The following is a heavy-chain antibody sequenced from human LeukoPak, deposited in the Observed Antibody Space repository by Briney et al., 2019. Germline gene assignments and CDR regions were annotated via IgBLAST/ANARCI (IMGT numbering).Heavy chain of an antibody. Sequence: PGGSLRLSCAASGFTVSSNYMSWVRQAPGKGLEWVSVIYSGGSTYYADSVKGRFTISRHNSKNTLYLQMNRLRAEDTAVYYCARGYCSSTSCYYFDYWGQGTLVTVSS. J-gene: IGHJ4*02. CDR2: IYSGGST. V-gene: IGHV3-53*04. CDR3: ARGYCSSTSCYYFDY. D-gene: IGHD2-2*01. CDR1: GFTVSSNY.